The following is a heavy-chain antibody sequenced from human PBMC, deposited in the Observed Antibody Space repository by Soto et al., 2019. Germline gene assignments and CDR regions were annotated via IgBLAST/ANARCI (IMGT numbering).Heavy chain of an antibody. Sequence: QLQLQESGPGLVKPSETLSLTCTVSGGSISSSSYYWGWIRQPPGKGLEWIGSIYYSGSTYYNPSLKSRVTISVDTSKTQFSLKLSSVTTADTAVYYCARHLGVVVVAATSFDYWGQGTLVTVSS. J-gene: IGHJ4*02. V-gene: IGHV4-39*01. CDR2: IYYSGST. D-gene: IGHD2-15*01. CDR3: ARHLGVVVVAATSFDY. CDR1: GGSISSSSYY.